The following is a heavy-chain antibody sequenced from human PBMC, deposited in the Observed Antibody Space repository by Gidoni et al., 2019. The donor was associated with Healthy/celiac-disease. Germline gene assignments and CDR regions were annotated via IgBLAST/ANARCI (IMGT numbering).Heavy chain of an antibody. CDR3: AKGQWLRSALDY. J-gene: IGHJ4*02. Sequence: EVQLLETGGGLVQPGGSLRLSCEASGFTFSSYAMSWVRQAPGKGLEWVSAISGSGGSTYYADSVKGRFTISRDNAKNTLYLQMNSLRAEDTAVYYCAKGQWLRSALDYWGQGTLVTVSS. CDR1: GFTFSSYA. CDR2: ISGSGGST. D-gene: IGHD5-12*01. V-gene: IGHV3-23*01.